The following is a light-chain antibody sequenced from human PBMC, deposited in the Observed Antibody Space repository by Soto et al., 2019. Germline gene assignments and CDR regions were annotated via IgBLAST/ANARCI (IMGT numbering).Light chain of an antibody. Sequence: QSALTQPASVSGSPGQSITFSCTGTNSDVGTYKLVSWFQQFPGKAPKLIVSEGSKRPSGVSNRFSGSKSGNTASLTISGLQAEDEADYSCCSFAGRSTSKLFGGGTKLTVL. CDR2: EGS. V-gene: IGLV2-23*01. CDR1: NSDVGTYKL. CDR3: CSFAGRSTSKL. J-gene: IGLJ3*02.